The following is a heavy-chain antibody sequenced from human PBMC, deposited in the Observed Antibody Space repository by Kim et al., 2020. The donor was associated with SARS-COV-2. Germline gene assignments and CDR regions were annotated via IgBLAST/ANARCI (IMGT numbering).Heavy chain of an antibody. D-gene: IGHD4-17*01. J-gene: IGHJ4*02. CDR2: ISGSGGST. Sequence: GGSLRLSCAASGFTFSSYAMSWVRQAPGKGLEWVSAISGSGGSTYYADSVKGRFTISRDNSKNTLYLQMNSLRAEDTAVYYCAKDLISVSAKQAPSPDYGGNGAFDYWGQGTLVTVSS. CDR1: GFTFSSYA. CDR3: AKDLISVSAKQAPSPDYGGNGAFDY. V-gene: IGHV3-23*01.